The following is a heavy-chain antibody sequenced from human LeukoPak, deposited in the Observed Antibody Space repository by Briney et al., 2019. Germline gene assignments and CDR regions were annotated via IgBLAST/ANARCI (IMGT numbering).Heavy chain of an antibody. CDR3: ARDNRRYDSSGYYYGDGAFDI. V-gene: IGHV3-13*01. CDR1: GFTFSSYD. J-gene: IGHJ3*02. CDR2: IGTAGDT. Sequence: GGSLRLSCAASGFTFSSYDMHWARQARGKGREWVSAIGTAGDTYYPGSVKGRFTISRENAKNSLYLQMNSLRAGDTAVYYCARDNRRYDSSGYYYGDGAFDIWGQGTMVTVSS. D-gene: IGHD3-22*01.